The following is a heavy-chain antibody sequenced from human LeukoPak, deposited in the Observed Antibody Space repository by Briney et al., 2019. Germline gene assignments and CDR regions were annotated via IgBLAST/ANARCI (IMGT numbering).Heavy chain of an antibody. J-gene: IGHJ3*02. CDR1: GYSFSSYW. V-gene: IGHV5-51*01. CDR3: ARRKLAASAPFFAFDI. CDR2: IYPDDSDT. Sequence: GESLRVSCKASGYSFSSYWIGWVRQIPGKGLEWMGVIYPDDSDTRYSPSFQGQVTISADKSISTAYLQWSSLKASDTAIYFCARRKLAASAPFFAFDIWGQGTMVTVSS. D-gene: IGHD6-6*01.